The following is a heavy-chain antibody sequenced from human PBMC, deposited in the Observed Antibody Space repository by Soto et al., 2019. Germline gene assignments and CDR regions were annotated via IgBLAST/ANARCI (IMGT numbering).Heavy chain of an antibody. CDR1: GFSFDKYA. CDR2: ITGSGRSI. Sequence: DVQLLESGGGLVQPGGSLKLSCVASGFSFDKYAMIWVRQAPGKGQEWVAGITGSGRSIQYPASVKGRFTISRDNSKNTVYLQMDYLRAEDTAMYYCAKDDVSGDGLWLVSDWGQGAPVTVS. D-gene: IGHD2-21*02. CDR3: AKDDVSGDGLWLVSD. V-gene: IGHV3-23*01. J-gene: IGHJ4*02.